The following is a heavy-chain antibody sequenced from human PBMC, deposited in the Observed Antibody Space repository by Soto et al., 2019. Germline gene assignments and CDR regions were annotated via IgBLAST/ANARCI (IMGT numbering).Heavy chain of an antibody. CDR3: ARPAYSRYWNYGFDM. V-gene: IGHV4-59*08. CDR1: GGSISSYY. D-gene: IGHD1-7*01. CDR2: IYYSGST. Sequence: QVQLQESGPGLVKPSETLSLTCTVSGGSISSYYWSWIRQPPGKGLEWIAYIYYSGSTNYNPSLKSRVTISVDTSKNQFSLKLSSVTAADTAVYYCARPAYSRYWNYGFDMWGQGTMVTVSS. J-gene: IGHJ3*02.